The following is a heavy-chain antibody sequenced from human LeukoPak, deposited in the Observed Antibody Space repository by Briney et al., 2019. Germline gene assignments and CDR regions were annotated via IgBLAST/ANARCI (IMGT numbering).Heavy chain of an antibody. CDR2: INHSGST. V-gene: IGHV4-34*01. J-gene: IGHJ4*02. CDR1: GGSFSGYY. Sequence: PSETLSLTCAVYGGSFSGYYWSWIRQPPGKGLEWIGEINHSGSTNYNPSLKSRVTISVDTSKNQFSLKLRSVTAADTAVYYCARLGPAEGFSRFYYFDYWGQGTLVTVSS. CDR3: ARLGPAEGFSRFYYFDY. D-gene: IGHD2-2*01.